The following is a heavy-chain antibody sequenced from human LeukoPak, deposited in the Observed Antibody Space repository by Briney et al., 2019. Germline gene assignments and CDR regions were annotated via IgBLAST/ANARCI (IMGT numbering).Heavy chain of an antibody. CDR2: ISRNGDST. Sequence: GGSLRLSCSASGFTFSSHALHWVRQAPGKGLEYVSAISRNGDSTYYADSVKGRFTISRDNSKNTLYLQMSSLRGEDTAVYYCVNTENYGVYDYWGQGTLVTVSS. CDR3: VNTENYGVYDY. CDR1: GFTFSSHA. J-gene: IGHJ4*02. D-gene: IGHD4-17*01. V-gene: IGHV3-64D*06.